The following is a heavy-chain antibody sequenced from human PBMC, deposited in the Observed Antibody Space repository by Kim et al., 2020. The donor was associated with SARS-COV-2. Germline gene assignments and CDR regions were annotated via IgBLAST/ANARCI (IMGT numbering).Heavy chain of an antibody. V-gene: IGHV4-4*07. D-gene: IGHD5-12*01. CDR1: SGSITSYY. Sequence: SETLSLTCTVSSGSITSYYWSWIRQPAGKGLELIGRIYSSGSTTYNPSLKSRVIMSLDTSKNQFSLKLSSVTAADTAVYFCARDYRGGYGRYFDYWGQG. J-gene: IGHJ4*02. CDR2: IYSSGST. CDR3: ARDYRGGYGRYFDY.